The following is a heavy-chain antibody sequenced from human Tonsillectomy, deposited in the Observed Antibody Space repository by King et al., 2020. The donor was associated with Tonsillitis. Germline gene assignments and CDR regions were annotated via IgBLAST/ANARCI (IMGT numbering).Heavy chain of an antibody. J-gene: IGHJ4*02. CDR1: GFTFSSHW. D-gene: IGHD3-16*01. Sequence: VQLVESGGGLVQPGGSLRLSCAASGFTFSSHWMSWVRQAPGKGLEWVANMNQDGSQKNYVDSVKGRFTISRDNAKNSLYLQMNSLRAEDTAVYYCARDSGWGGIDNWGQGTLVTVST. CDR3: ARDSGWGGIDN. V-gene: IGHV3-7*03. CDR2: MNQDGSQK.